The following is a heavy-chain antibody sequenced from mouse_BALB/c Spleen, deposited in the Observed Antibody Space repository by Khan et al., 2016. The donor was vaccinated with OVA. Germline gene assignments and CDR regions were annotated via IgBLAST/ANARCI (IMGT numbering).Heavy chain of an antibody. J-gene: IGHJ3*01. CDR3: TRLAYYYDSGGFAY. V-gene: IGHV5-6*01. Sequence: EVELVESGGDLVKPGGSLKLSCAASGFTFSTYGMSWVRQTPDKRLEWVATVSTGGGYTYYPDSVKGRFTISRDNAKKTLYLQMIGLKSEDTAMFYCTRLAYYYDSGGFAYWGQGTLVTVSA. D-gene: IGHD1-1*01. CDR1: GFTFSTYG. CDR2: VSTGGGYT.